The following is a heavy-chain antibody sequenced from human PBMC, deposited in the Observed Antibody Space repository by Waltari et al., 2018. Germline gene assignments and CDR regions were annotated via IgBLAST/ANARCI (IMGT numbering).Heavy chain of an antibody. CDR1: GYTFTSYA. CDR3: ARDGLLWFGESYYYYYGMDV. J-gene: IGHJ6*02. V-gene: IGHV1-3*01. CDR2: INAGNGNT. Sequence: QVQLVQSGAEVKKPGASVKVSCKASGYTFTSYAMHWVRQAPGPRLEWMGWINAGNGNTKYSQKFQGRVTITRDTSASTAYMELSSLRSEDTAVYYCARDGLLWFGESYYYYYGMDVWGQGTTVTVSS. D-gene: IGHD3-10*01.